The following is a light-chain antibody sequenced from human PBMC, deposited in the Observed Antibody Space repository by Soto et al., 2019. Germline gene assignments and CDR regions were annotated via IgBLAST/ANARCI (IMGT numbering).Light chain of an antibody. CDR1: QSISGW. J-gene: IGKJ1*01. CDR3: QQYETFSGT. V-gene: IGKV1-5*01. CDR2: DAS. Sequence: DIQMTQSPSCLSASVGDRVTITYRASQSISGWLAWYQQKPGEAPKLLIYDASALPRGVPSRFSGSGSGTNFTLTIASLQPDDFATYYCQQYETFSGTFGPGTKVDIK.